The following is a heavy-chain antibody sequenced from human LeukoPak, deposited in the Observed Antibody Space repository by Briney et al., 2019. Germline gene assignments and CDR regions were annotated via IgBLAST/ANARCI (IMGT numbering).Heavy chain of an antibody. D-gene: IGHD6-6*01. V-gene: IGHV1-2*02. CDR2: INPNSGGA. Sequence: GASVKVSCKTSGYTFTGYYLHWVRQAPGQGLQWMGWINPNSGGADYAQNFQGRVTMTRDTSISTALMEVSRLRSDDTAVYYCARGTSSAAHRGAWFDPWGQGTPVTVSS. CDR1: GYTFTGYY. J-gene: IGHJ5*02. CDR3: ARGTSSAAHRGAWFDP.